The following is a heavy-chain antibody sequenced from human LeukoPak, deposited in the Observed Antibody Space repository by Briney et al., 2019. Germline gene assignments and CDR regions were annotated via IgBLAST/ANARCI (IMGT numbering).Heavy chain of an antibody. Sequence: ASVKVSCKASGYTFTGYYMHWVRQAPGQGLEWMGWINPNSGGTNYAQKFQGRVTMTRDTSISTAYMELSRLRSDDTAVYYCARRAGDYSHPYDYWGQGTLVTVSS. CDR3: ARRAGDYSHPYDY. CDR1: GYTFTGYY. D-gene: IGHD3-22*01. J-gene: IGHJ4*02. V-gene: IGHV1-2*02. CDR2: INPNSGGT.